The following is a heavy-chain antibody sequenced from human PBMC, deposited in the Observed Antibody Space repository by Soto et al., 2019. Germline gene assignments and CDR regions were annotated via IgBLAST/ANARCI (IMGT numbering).Heavy chain of an antibody. V-gene: IGHV1-18*01. Sequence: QVQLVQSGAEVKKPGASVKVSCTASGFTFMPNGVTWVRQAPGQGLERMGWISAYNGNTNYAQKVQGRVTMTTDTSTNTAYLELRSLRSDDTAVYYCAKAVVVDATGWFDPWGQGTLVTVSS. D-gene: IGHD2-15*01. CDR2: ISAYNGNT. J-gene: IGHJ5*02. CDR1: GFTFMPNG. CDR3: AKAVVVDATGWFDP.